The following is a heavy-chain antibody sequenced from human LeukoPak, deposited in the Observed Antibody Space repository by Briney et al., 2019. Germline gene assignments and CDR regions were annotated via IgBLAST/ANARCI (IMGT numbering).Heavy chain of an antibody. Sequence: GASVKVSCKASGYTFTSYDINWVRQATGQGLEWIRWMNPNSGNTGYAQKFQGRVTRTRDTSISTAYMELSSLTSEDTAVYYCARLGIYDGNSYGSFWGQGTLVTVSS. CDR2: MNPNSGNT. D-gene: IGHD5-18*01. V-gene: IGHV1-8*01. J-gene: IGHJ4*02. CDR1: GYTFTSYD. CDR3: ARLGIYDGNSYGSF.